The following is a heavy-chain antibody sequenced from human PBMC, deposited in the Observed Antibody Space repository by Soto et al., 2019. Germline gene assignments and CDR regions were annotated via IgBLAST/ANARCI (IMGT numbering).Heavy chain of an antibody. CDR3: AKGVDGYSSSYGMDV. Sequence: GGSLRLSCAASGFTFSSYAMSWVRQAPGKGLEWVSAISGSGGSTYYADSVKGRFTISRDNSKNTLYLQMNSLRAEDTAVYYCAKGVDGYSSSYGMDVWGQGTTVTVSS. D-gene: IGHD6-6*01. CDR1: GFTFSSYA. V-gene: IGHV3-23*01. J-gene: IGHJ6*02. CDR2: ISGSGGST.